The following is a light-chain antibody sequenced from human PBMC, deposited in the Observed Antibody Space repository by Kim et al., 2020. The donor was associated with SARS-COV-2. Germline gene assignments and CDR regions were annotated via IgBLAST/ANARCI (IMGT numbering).Light chain of an antibody. CDR1: SSNIGSND. Sequence: GLRVTISCSGSSSNIGSNDVNWYQQFPGTAPKLLVSVNNHRPSGVPDRFSASKSATSASLAISGLQSEDEADYYCATWDDRLNGVIFGGGTKVTVL. CDR3: ATWDDRLNGVI. J-gene: IGLJ2*01. V-gene: IGLV1-44*01. CDR2: VNN.